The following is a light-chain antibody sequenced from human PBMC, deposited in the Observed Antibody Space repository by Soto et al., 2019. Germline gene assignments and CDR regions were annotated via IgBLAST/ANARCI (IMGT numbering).Light chain of an antibody. CDR2: YDS. CDR1: NIGNKR. Sequence: SYELTQPPSVSVAPEKTATITCGGNNIGNKRVHWYRQKPGQAPVLLISYDSDRPSGIPERFSGSNSENTATLTISRVEAXXXXDYYCQVWDIMTDNYVFGSGTKLT. V-gene: IGLV3-21*04. CDR3: QVWDIMTDNYV. J-gene: IGLJ1*01.